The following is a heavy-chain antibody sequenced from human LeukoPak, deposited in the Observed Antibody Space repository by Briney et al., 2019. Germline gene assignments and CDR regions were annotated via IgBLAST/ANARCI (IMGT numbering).Heavy chain of an antibody. CDR2: INHSGST. D-gene: IGHD3-10*01. CDR1: GGSFSGYY. Sequence: PSETLSLTCAVYGGSFSGYYWSWIRQPPGKGLEWIGEINHSGSTNYNPSIKSRVTISVDTSKNQFSLNLTSVTAADTAVYYCARVLYLGGSGSYLSRPMDVWGKGTTVTVSS. CDR3: ARVLYLGGSGSYLSRPMDV. J-gene: IGHJ6*03. V-gene: IGHV4-34*01.